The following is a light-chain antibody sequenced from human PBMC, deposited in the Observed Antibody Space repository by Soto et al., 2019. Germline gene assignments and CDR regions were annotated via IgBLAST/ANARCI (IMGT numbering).Light chain of an antibody. J-gene: IGLJ1*01. Sequence: QSALTQPPSASGTPGQRVTISCSGSSSNIGNNYVFWYQKFPGTAPKLLIYRNNQRPSGVPDRFSGSKSGTSASLAISGLRSEDEADYYCAAWDDNLMASYVFGTGTKVTVL. CDR2: RNN. CDR1: SSNIGNNY. CDR3: AAWDDNLMASYV. V-gene: IGLV1-47*01.